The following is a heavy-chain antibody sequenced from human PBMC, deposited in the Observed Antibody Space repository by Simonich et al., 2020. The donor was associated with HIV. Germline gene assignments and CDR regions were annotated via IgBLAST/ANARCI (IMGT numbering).Heavy chain of an antibody. D-gene: IGHD3-3*01. CDR3: ARRDRELILYFDY. CDR2: INHSGIT. Sequence: QVQLQQWGAGLLKPSETLSLTCAVYGGSFSGYYWSWIRQPPGKGLEWIGEINHSGITNYKSSLNSRANISVDKSKNQFSLKLSSVTAADTAIYYCARRDRELILYFDYWGQGNLVTVSS. CDR1: GGSFSGYY. J-gene: IGHJ4*02. V-gene: IGHV4-34*01.